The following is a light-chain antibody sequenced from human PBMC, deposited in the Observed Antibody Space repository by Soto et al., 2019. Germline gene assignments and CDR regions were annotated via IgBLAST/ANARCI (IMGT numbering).Light chain of an antibody. CDR3: QQYDNLPFT. Sequence: DMQMTQSPSSLSASVGDRVTITCQASQDVSNYLNWYQQKPGKAPKLLIYDASNLETGVPSRFSGSASGTDFTFTISSLRPEDVGTYYCQQYDNLPFTFGQGTKLEIK. V-gene: IGKV1-33*01. CDR1: QDVSNY. J-gene: IGKJ2*01. CDR2: DAS.